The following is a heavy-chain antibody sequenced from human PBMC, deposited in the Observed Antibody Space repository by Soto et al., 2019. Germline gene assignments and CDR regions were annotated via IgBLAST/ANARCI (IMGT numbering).Heavy chain of an antibody. CDR2: IFYSGST. V-gene: IGHV4-39*01. D-gene: IGHD3-9*01. CDR1: GGSISSSSYY. Sequence: PSETLSLTCTVSGGSISSSSYYWGWIRQPPGKGLEWIGSIFYSGSTYYNPSLKSRVTISVDTSKNQFSLKLSSVTAADTAVYYCARLYPYYDILTGSQIYAFDFWGQGTMVTVSS. J-gene: IGHJ3*01. CDR3: ARLYPYYDILTGSQIYAFDF.